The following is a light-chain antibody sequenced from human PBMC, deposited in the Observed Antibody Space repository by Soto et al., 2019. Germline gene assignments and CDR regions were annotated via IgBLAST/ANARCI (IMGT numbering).Light chain of an antibody. CDR3: QQYDNFPT. CDR1: QTVRNF. J-gene: IGKJ5*01. Sequence: EVVLTQSPATLSLSPGESATLSCRASQTVRNFLLWFQQKPGQAPRPLIYGASTRAPGIPARFSGSRFGTDFTFTISSLQPEDIATYYCQQYDNFPTFGQGRRLVIK. CDR2: GAS. V-gene: IGKV3-15*01.